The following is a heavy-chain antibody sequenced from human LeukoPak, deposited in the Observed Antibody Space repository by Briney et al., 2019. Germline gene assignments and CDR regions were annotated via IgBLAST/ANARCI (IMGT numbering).Heavy chain of an antibody. CDR1: GGSFSGYY. CDR3: ARDGCSSTRCPNWFDP. Sequence: SETLSLTCAVYGGSFSGYYWSWIRQPPGKGLEWIGEINHSGSTNYNPSLKSRVTISVDTSKNQFSLKLSSVTAADTALYYCARDGCSSTRCPNWFDPWGQGILVTVSS. V-gene: IGHV4-34*01. CDR2: INHSGST. D-gene: IGHD2-2*01. J-gene: IGHJ5*02.